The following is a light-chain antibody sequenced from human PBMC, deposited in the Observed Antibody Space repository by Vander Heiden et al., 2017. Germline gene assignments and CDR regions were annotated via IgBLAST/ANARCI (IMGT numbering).Light chain of an antibody. CDR2: DAT. V-gene: IGKV3-11*01. CDR3: QQRNAWPLT. J-gene: IGKJ4*01. CDR1: QSITCH. Sequence: EIVFTQSPGTLSLSPGERATLSCRASQSITCHLGCYQQKPGQEPPRLIFDATDSATGIPARFSSSGSDTTFTLTISSLEPEDSGVYYCQQRNAWPLTFGGGTKVDIK.